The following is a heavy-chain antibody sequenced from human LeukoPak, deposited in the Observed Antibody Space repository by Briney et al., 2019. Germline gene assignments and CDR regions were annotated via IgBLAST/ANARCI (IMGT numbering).Heavy chain of an antibody. D-gene: IGHD3-10*01. Sequence: GRSLRLSCAASGFTFDDYAMHWVRQAPGKGLEWVSGISWNSGSIGYADSVKGRFTISRDNAKNSLYLQMNSLRAEDTALYYCAKDSRYYYGSGSYFDYWGQGTLVTVSS. J-gene: IGHJ4*02. V-gene: IGHV3-9*01. CDR1: GFTFDDYA. CDR2: ISWNSGSI. CDR3: AKDSRYYYGSGSYFDY.